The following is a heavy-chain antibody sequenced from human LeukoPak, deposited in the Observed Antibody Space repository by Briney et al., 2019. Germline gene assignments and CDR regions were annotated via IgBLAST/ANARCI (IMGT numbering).Heavy chain of an antibody. Sequence: GGSLRLSCAASGFTFSSYAMTWVRQAPGRGLEWVSSIVGSGGGTYYADSVKGRFTISRDNSKNTLYLQMSSLRAEDTAVYYCAKEHMAAAVYYFDYWGQGTLVTVSS. CDR2: IVGSGGGT. J-gene: IGHJ4*02. CDR3: AKEHMAAAVYYFDY. D-gene: IGHD6-13*01. CDR1: GFTFSSYA. V-gene: IGHV3-23*01.